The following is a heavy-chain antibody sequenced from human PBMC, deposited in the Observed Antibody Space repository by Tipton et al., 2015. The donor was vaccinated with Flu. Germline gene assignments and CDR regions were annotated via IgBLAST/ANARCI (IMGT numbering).Heavy chain of an antibody. D-gene: IGHD1-26*01. J-gene: IGHJ3*02. CDR3: AREKVGATSAFDI. Sequence: LRLSCTVSGGSISSYYWSWIRQPPGKGLEWIGYIYYSGSTNYNPSLKSRVTISVGTPKNQFSLKLSSVTAADTAVYYCAREKVGATSAFDIWGQGTMVTVPS. CDR2: IYYSGST. V-gene: IGHV4-59*01. CDR1: GGSISSYY.